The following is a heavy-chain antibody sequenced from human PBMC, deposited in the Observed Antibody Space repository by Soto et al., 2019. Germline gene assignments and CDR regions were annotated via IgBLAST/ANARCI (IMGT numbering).Heavy chain of an antibody. CDR3: ARAGRITIFGVVINSAFDI. J-gene: IGHJ3*02. CDR2: MNPNSGNT. V-gene: IGHV1-8*01. Sequence: QVQLVQSGAEVKKPGASVKVSCKASGYTFTSYDINWVRQATGQGLEWMGWMNPNSGNTGYAQKFQGRVTTTRNTSIRTAYMELSSVRSEDTAVYYCARAGRITIFGVVINSAFDIWGQGTMVTVSS. CDR1: GYTFTSYD. D-gene: IGHD3-3*01.